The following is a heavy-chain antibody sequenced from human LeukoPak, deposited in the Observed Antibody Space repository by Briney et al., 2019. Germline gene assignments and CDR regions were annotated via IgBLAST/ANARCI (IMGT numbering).Heavy chain of an antibody. V-gene: IGHV3-23*01. CDR1: TFGFNTYA. Sequence: GGSLRLSCAASTFGFNTYAMSWVRQAPGKGLEWVSVISGSGGSTDYADSVKGRFTISRDNSNNTLYLQMNSLRAEDTAVYYCAKGGFRGYCGPRSCQNWFDPWGQGTLVIVSS. CDR2: ISGSGGST. J-gene: IGHJ5*02. D-gene: IGHD2-21*01. CDR3: AKGGFRGYCGPRSCQNWFDP.